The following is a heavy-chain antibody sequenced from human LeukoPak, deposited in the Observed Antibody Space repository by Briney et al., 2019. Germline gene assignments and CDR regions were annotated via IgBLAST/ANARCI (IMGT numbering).Heavy chain of an antibody. CDR2: ISYDGSNK. D-gene: IGHD3-22*01. CDR3: AKGLGGIYYDSSGYATWGFDY. V-gene: IGHV3-30*18. Sequence: PGRSLRLSCAASGFTFSSYGMHWVRQAPGKGLEWVAVISYDGSNKYYADSVKGRFTISRDNSKNTLYLQMNSLRAEDTAVYYCAKGLGGIYYDSSGYATWGFDYWGQGTLVTVSS. J-gene: IGHJ4*02. CDR1: GFTFSSYG.